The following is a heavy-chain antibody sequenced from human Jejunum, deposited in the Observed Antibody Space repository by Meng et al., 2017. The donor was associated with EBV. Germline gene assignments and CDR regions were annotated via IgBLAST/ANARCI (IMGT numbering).Heavy chain of an antibody. D-gene: IGHD1-26*01. Sequence: QVQVFQWGARLLRSSXXLSLTCVVYGESLSGYYWRWVRQPPGKGLEWIGEINHSGSTNYNPSLKSRVTMFVDKVKNQLSLRVSSVTAADTAVYYCASHLTMSGTRGFDYWGPGTLVNVSS. V-gene: IGHV4-34*01. CDR2: INHSGST. CDR3: ASHLTMSGTRGFDY. CDR1: GESLSGYY. J-gene: IGHJ4*02.